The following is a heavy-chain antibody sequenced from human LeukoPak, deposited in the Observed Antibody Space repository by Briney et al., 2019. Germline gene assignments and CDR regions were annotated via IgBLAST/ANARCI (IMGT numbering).Heavy chain of an antibody. D-gene: IGHD6-19*01. J-gene: IGHJ4*02. CDR3: VRRGGAGPDY. V-gene: IGHV3-53*01. CDR2: IYSDSST. CDR1: GFTISSNY. Sequence: PGGSLRLSCAASGFTISSNYMGWVRQPPGKGLEWVSLIYSDSSTDYADSVKGRFTISRDKSKNTLYLQMNSLRVEDTAIYYCVRRGGAGPDYWGQGTLVTVSS.